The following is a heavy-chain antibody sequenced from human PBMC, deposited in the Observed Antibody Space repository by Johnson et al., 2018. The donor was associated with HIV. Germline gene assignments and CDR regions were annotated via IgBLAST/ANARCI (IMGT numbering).Heavy chain of an antibody. CDR1: GFTFDDYG. CDR2: INWTGGST. J-gene: IGHJ3*02. CDR3: AAGQYDSSNYGYDALDS. D-gene: IGHD3-22*01. V-gene: IGHV3-20*04. Sequence: VQLVESGGGLVQPGGSLRLSCAASGFTFDDYGMSWVRQAQGKGLEWVSGINWTGGSTGYAGSVQGRFTISSDNAKNSLYMQMNSLRAEDPALYYCAAGQYDSSNYGYDALDSWGQGTMVTVSS.